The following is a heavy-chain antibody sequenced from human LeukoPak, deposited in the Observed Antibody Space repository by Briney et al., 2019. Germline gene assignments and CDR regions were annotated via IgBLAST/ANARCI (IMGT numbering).Heavy chain of an antibody. Sequence: SETLSLTCTVSGGSISSGSYYWSWIRQPAGKGLEWIGRIYTSGSTNYNPSPKSRVTISVDTSKNQFSLKLSSVTAADTAVYYCARDHVGRDGYNPPHYWGQGTLVTVSS. CDR2: IYTSGST. CDR1: GGSISSGSYY. D-gene: IGHD5-24*01. CDR3: ARDHVGRDGYNPPHY. V-gene: IGHV4-61*02. J-gene: IGHJ4*02.